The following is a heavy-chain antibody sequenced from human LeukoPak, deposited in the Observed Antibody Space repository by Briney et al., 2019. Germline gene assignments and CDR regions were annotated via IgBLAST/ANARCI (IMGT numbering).Heavy chain of an antibody. Sequence: ASVKVSCKVSGYTLTGLSMHWVRQAPGKGLEWMGGFDPEDGETIYAQKFQGRVTMTEDTSTDTAYMELSSLRSEDTAVYYCATAYSSSSGYWFDPWGQGTLVTVSS. CDR3: ATAYSSSSGYWFDP. CDR2: FDPEDGET. CDR1: GYTLTGLS. D-gene: IGHD6-6*01. V-gene: IGHV1-24*01. J-gene: IGHJ5*02.